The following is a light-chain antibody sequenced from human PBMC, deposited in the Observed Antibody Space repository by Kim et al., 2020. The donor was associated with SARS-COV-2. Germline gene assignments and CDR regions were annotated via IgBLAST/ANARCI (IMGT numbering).Light chain of an antibody. CDR1: QSVSSSY. Sequence: LSPGERAALSCRASQSVSSSYLACYQQKPGQAPRLLIYGASSRATGIPDRFSGSWSGTDFTLTISRLEPEDFAVYYCQQYGSSPLTFGGGTKLEI. V-gene: IGKV3-20*01. J-gene: IGKJ4*01. CDR3: QQYGSSPLT. CDR2: GAS.